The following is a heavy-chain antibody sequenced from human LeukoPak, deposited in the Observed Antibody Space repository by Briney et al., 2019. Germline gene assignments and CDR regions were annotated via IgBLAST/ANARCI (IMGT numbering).Heavy chain of an antibody. CDR3: AREGGRYFDWLLSNTRDAFDI. D-gene: IGHD3-9*01. CDR1: GGSFSGYY. CDR2: INHSGST. J-gene: IGHJ3*02. Sequence: SETLSLTCAVYGGSFSGYYWSWLRQPPGKGLEWIGEINHSGSTYYNPSLKSRVTISVDTSKNQFSLKLSSVTAADTAVYYCAREGGRYFDWLLSNTRDAFDIWGQGTMVTVSS. V-gene: IGHV4-34*01.